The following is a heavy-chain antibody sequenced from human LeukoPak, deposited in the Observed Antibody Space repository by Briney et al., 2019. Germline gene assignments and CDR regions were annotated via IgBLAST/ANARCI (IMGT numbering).Heavy chain of an antibody. CDR2: IYPGDSDT. CDR3: ATRYSGSEFDY. V-gene: IGHV5-51*01. D-gene: IGHD1-26*01. J-gene: IGHJ4*02. CDR1: GYSFITYK. Sequence: GESLKISCKGSGYSFITYKIGWVRQMPGKGLEWMGIIYPGDSDTRYSPSFQGQVTISVDKSISTAYLQWSSLKASDTAMYYCATRYSGSEFDYWGQGTLVTVSS.